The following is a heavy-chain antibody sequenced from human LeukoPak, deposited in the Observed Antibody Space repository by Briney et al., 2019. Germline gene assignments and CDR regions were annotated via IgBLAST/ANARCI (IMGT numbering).Heavy chain of an antibody. Sequence: PSETLSLTCTVSGGSISSSSYYWGWIRQPPGKGLEWIGSIYYSGSTYYNPSLKSRVTISVDTSKNQFSLKLSSVTAADTAVYYCARDWGGWIQLGYYYYYMDVWGKGTTVTVSS. CDR3: ARDWGGWIQLGYYYYYMDV. CDR2: IYYSGST. V-gene: IGHV4-39*07. CDR1: GGSISSSSYY. D-gene: IGHD5-18*01. J-gene: IGHJ6*03.